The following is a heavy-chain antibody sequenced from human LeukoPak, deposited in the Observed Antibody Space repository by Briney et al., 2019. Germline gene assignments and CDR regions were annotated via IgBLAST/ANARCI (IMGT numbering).Heavy chain of an antibody. CDR1: GGSISSYY. V-gene: IGHV4-59*01. Sequence: SETLSLTCTVSGGSISSYYWSWIRQPPGKGLEWIGYIYYSGSTNYNPSLKSRVTISVDTSKNQFSLKLSSVTAADTAVYYCASWCYYYYYGMDVWGQGTTVTVSS. CDR3: ASWCYYYYYGMDV. J-gene: IGHJ6*02. D-gene: IGHD2-15*01. CDR2: IYYSGST.